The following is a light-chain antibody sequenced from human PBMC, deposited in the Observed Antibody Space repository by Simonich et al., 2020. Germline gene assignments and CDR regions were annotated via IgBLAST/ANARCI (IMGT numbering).Light chain of an antibody. CDR2: DVS. J-gene: IGLJ2*01. CDR1: SSDVGCYNY. Sequence: QSALTQPASVSGSPGQSITISCTGTSSDVGCYNYVSWYKQHPGKAPKLMIYDVSNRPSGVSNRFSGSKSGNTASLTISGLQAEDEADYYCCSYAGSSTLVFGGGTKLTVL. V-gene: IGLV2-23*02. CDR3: CSYAGSSTLV.